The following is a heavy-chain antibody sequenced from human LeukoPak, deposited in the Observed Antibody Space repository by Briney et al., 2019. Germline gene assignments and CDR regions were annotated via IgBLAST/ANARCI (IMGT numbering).Heavy chain of an antibody. J-gene: IGHJ4*02. CDR1: GGSISSRNW. CDR2: IYHSGST. D-gene: IGHD4-17*01. V-gene: IGHV4-4*02. Sequence: PSGTLSLTWAVSGGSISSRNWWSWVRQPPGKGLEWIGEIYHSGSTSYNPSLKTRVTISVDKSKNQFSLKLSSVTAADTAVYYCARASHDYGDYSHFDYWGQGTLVTVSS. CDR3: ARASHDYGDYSHFDY.